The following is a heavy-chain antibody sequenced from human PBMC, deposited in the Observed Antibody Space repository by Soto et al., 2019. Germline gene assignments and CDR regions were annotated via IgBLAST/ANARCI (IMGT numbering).Heavy chain of an antibody. Sequence: SETLSLTCTVSGGSISSYYWSWIRQPPGKGLEWIGYIYYSGSTNYNPSLRSRVTMSMDTSQEQFSLKLSSVTATDTAVYYCASLDSTGGYLDYWGQGTRVTVSS. CDR3: ASLDSTGGYLDY. J-gene: IGHJ4*02. CDR1: GGSISSYY. D-gene: IGHD6-19*01. CDR2: IYYSGST. V-gene: IGHV4-59*08.